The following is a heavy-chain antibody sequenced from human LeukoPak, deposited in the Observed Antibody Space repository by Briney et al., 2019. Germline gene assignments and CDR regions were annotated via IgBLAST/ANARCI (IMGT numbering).Heavy chain of an antibody. V-gene: IGHV3-66*01. CDR3: ARMCSGGSCSPDY. D-gene: IGHD2-15*01. CDR1: GFTVSSNY. Sequence: PGRSLRLSCAASGFTVSSNYMSWVRQAPGKGLEWVSVIYSGGSTYYADSVKGRFTISRDNSKNTLYLQMNSLRAEDTAVYYCARMCSGGSCSPDYWGQGTLVTVSS. CDR2: IYSGGST. J-gene: IGHJ4*02.